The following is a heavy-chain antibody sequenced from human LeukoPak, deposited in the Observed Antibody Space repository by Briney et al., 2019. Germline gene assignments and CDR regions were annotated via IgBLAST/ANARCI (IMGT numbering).Heavy chain of an antibody. CDR3: ARDDDTIFRLVTYYYYYMDV. Sequence: GRSLRLSCAASGFTFSSYAMHWVRQAPGKGLEWVAVISYDGSNKYYADSVKGRFTISRDNSKNTLYLQMNSLRAEDTAVYYCARDDDTIFRLVTYYYYYMDVWGKGTTVTVSS. CDR2: ISYDGSNK. J-gene: IGHJ6*03. V-gene: IGHV3-30-3*01. D-gene: IGHD3-9*01. CDR1: GFTFSSYA.